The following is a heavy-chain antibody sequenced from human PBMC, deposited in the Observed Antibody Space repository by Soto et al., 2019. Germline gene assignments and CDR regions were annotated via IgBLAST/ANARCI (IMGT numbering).Heavy chain of an antibody. Sequence: EVQLLESGGGLVQPGGSLRLSCVASGFTFSTYTMSWVRQAPGKGLEWVSAISGSGGRTYYADSVKGRFTISRDNSKNTLYVQMNSLRAEDTAIFYCAKEGGGYYYDNSGYPFSDWGQGTLVTVSS. CDR1: GFTFSTYT. V-gene: IGHV3-23*01. CDR3: AKEGGGYYYDNSGYPFSD. D-gene: IGHD3-22*01. CDR2: ISGSGGRT. J-gene: IGHJ4*02.